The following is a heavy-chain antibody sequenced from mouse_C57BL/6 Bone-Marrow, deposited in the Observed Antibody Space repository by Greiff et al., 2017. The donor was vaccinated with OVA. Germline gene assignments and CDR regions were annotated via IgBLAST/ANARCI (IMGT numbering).Heavy chain of an antibody. CDR1: GFSLTSYG. J-gene: IGHJ4*01. CDR2: IWSGGST. Sequence: QVQLQQSGPGLVQPSQSLSITCTVSGFSLTSYGVHWVRQSPGKGLEWLGVIWSGGSTDYNAAFISRLSISKDNSKSQVFFKMNSLQADDTAIYYCAHEVYYYGSKKRYYYAMDYWGQGTSVTVSS. V-gene: IGHV2-2*01. D-gene: IGHD1-1*01. CDR3: AHEVYYYGSKKRYYYAMDY.